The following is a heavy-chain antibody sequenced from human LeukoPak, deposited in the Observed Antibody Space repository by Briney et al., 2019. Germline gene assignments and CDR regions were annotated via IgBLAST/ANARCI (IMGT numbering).Heavy chain of an antibody. Sequence: PSQTLSLTCTVSGGSISSGGYYWSWIRQHPGKGLEWIGYIYYSGSTYYNPSPKSRVTISVDTSKNQFSLKLSSVTAADTAVYYCARGGSGYYYAEYYFDYWGQGTLVTVSS. CDR2: IYYSGST. CDR3: ARGGSGYYYAEYYFDY. CDR1: GGSISSGGYY. J-gene: IGHJ4*02. V-gene: IGHV4-31*03. D-gene: IGHD3-22*01.